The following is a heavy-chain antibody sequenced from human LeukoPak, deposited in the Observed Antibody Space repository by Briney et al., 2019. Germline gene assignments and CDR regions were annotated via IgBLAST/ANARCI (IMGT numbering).Heavy chain of an antibody. J-gene: IGHJ4*02. V-gene: IGHV3-33*06. D-gene: IGHD2-8*01. CDR1: GFTFSSYG. CDR3: AKDLGYCTNGVCYRTNYFDY. CDR2: IWYDGSNK. Sequence: GGSLRLSCAASGFTFSSYGMHWVRQAPGKGLGWVAVIWYDGSNKYYADSVKGRFTISRDNSKNTLYLQMNSLRAEDTAVYYCAKDLGYCTNGVCYRTNYFDYWGQGTLVTVSS.